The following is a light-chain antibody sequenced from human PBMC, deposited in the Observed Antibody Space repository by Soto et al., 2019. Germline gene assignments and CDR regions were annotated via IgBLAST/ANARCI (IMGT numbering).Light chain of an antibody. CDR1: SGHSSYI. Sequence: QLVLTQSSSASASLGSSVKLTCTLSSGHSSYIIAWHQQQPGKAPRYLMKLEGSGSYNKGSGVPDRFSGSSSGADRYLTISNLQSEYEADYYCETWDSNTYVVFGGGTKLTVL. V-gene: IGLV4-60*03. J-gene: IGLJ2*01. CDR2: LEGSGSY. CDR3: ETWDSNTYVV.